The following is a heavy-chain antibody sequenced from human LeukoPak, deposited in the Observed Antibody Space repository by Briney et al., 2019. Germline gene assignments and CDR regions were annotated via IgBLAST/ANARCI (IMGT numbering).Heavy chain of an antibody. J-gene: IGHJ4*02. D-gene: IGHD3-22*01. Sequence: SETLSLTCAVYGGSFSGYYWSWIRQPPGKGLEWIGEINHSGSTNYNPSLKSRVTISVDTSKNQFSLKLSSVTAADTAVYYCARDGGGQYYYDSSGYSRVFDYWGQGTLVTVSS. CDR3: ARDGGGQYYYDSSGYSRVFDY. CDR1: GGSFSGYY. CDR2: INHSGST. V-gene: IGHV4-34*01.